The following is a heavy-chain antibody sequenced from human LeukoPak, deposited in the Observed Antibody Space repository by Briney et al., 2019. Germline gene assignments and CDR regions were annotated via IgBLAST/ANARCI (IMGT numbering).Heavy chain of an antibody. D-gene: IGHD3-10*01. V-gene: IGHV3-30*02. J-gene: IGHJ4*02. CDR1: GFTFSSYS. CDR3: ATRTMVRGALHDY. Sequence: GGSLRLSCAASGFTFSSYSMNWVRQAPGKGLEWVAFIRYDGSNKYYADSVKGRFTISRDNSKNTLYLQMNSLRAEDTAVYYCATRTMVRGALHDYWGQGTLVTVSS. CDR2: IRYDGSNK.